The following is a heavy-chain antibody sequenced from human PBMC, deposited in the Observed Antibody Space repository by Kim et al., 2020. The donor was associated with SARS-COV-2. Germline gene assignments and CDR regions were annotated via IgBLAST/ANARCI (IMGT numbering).Heavy chain of an antibody. J-gene: IGHJ6*02. CDR1: GYTFTSYY. V-gene: IGHV1-46*01. CDR3: ARDLGTYYYDSSGYSQPPYYYYGMDV. D-gene: IGHD3-22*01. Sequence: ASVKVSCKASGYTFTSYYMHWVRQAPGQGLEWMGIINPSGGSTSYAQKFQGRVTMTRDTSTSTVYMELSSLRSEDTAVYYCARDLGTYYYDSSGYSQPPYYYYGMDVWGQGTTVTVSS. CDR2: INPSGGST.